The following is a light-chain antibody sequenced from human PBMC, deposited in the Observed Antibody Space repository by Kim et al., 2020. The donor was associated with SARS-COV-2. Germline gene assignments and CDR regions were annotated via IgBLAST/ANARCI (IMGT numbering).Light chain of an antibody. CDR3: QQYGSSLYT. Sequence: WSPGERATHACRASQSVSSSYLAWYQQKPGQAHRLLIYGASSRATGIPDRFSGSGSGTDFTLTISRLEPEDFAVYYCQQYGSSLYTFGQGTKLEI. CDR1: QSVSSSY. V-gene: IGKV3-20*01. J-gene: IGKJ2*01. CDR2: GAS.